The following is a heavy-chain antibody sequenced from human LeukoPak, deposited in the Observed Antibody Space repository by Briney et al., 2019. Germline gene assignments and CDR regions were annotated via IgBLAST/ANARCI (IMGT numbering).Heavy chain of an antibody. CDR2: ISGGGDST. J-gene: IGHJ4*02. D-gene: IGHD7-27*01. CDR3: AKLTYTTGGFSDY. CDR1: GFTFSSYG. Sequence: GRSLRLSCAASGFTFSSYGMHWVRQAPGKGLEWVSSISGGGDSTYYADSVKGRFTISRDNSKNTLYLQMNSLRAEDTAVFYCAKLTYTTGGFSDYWGQGTLVTVSS. V-gene: IGHV3-23*01.